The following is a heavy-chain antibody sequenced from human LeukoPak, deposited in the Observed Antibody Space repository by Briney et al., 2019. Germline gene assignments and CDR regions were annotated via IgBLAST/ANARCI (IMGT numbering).Heavy chain of an antibody. CDR2: TYYRSKWYS. CDR1: GDSVSSNSVA. CDR3: ARVKAGIFDY. Sequence: SQTLSLTCAISGDSVSSNSVAWNWIRQSPSRGLEWLGRTYYRSKWYSDYAVSVKSRITMNPDTSKNQFSLQLNSVPPEDTAMYFCARVKAGIFDYWGQGTLVTVSS. J-gene: IGHJ4*02. D-gene: IGHD6-19*01. V-gene: IGHV6-1*01.